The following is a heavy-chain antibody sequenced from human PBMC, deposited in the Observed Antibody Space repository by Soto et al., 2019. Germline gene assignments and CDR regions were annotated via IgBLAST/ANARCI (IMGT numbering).Heavy chain of an antibody. CDR3: AKDNSNYGFDY. V-gene: IGHV3-9*01. CDR1: GFTFDDYA. J-gene: IGHJ4*02. Sequence: EVQLVESGGGLVQPGRSLRLSCAASGFTFDDYAMHWVRQAPGKGLEWVSGISWNSGTIGYADSVKGRFTISRDNAKNSLCLQMNSLRAEDAALYYCAKDNSNYGFDYWGQGALVTVSS. CDR2: ISWNSGTI. D-gene: IGHD4-4*01.